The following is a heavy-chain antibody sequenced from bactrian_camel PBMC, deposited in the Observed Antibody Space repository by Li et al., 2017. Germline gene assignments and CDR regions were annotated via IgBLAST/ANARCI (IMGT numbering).Heavy chain of an antibody. CDR2: IEHGGATT. Sequence: VQLVESGGGLVQPGGSLRLSCTASGFTFSSYVMSWVRQAPGKGLEWVAFIEHGGATTYYQDAVKGRFTISRDDAKNTLYLQMNNLKPEDSAMYYCAADILEGGVCLPSHTRGGGYYYNIGQGTQVTVS. V-gene: IGHV3S40*01. CDR1: GFTFSSYV. D-gene: IGHD2*01. J-gene: IGHJ4*01.